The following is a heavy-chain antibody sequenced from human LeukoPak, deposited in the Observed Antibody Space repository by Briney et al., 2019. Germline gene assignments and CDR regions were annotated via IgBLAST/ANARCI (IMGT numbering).Heavy chain of an antibody. CDR2: INPNSGGT. CDR1: GYTFTGYY. CDR3: ARMIAGYYYYGMDV. V-gene: IGHV1-2*02. D-gene: IGHD2-21*01. Sequence: GASVKVSCKASGYTFTGYYMHWVRQAPGQGLEGMVLINPNSGGTNYAQKFQGRVTMTRDTSISTAYMELSRLRSDDTAVYYCARMIAGYYYYGMDVWGQGTTVTVSS. J-gene: IGHJ6*02.